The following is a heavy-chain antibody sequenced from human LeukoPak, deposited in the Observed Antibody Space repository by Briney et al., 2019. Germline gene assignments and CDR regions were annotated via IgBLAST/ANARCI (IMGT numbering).Heavy chain of an antibody. V-gene: IGHV3-30-3*01. CDR3: ARDVPAYYYDSSGYTDAFDI. D-gene: IGHD3-22*01. CDR2: ISYDGSNK. Sequence: PGGSLRLSCAASGFTFSSYAMHWVRQAPGKGLEWAAVISYDGSNKYYADSVKGRFTISRDNSKNTLYLQMNSLRAEDTAVYYCARDVPAYYYDSSGYTDAFDIWGQGTMVTVSS. CDR1: GFTFSSYA. J-gene: IGHJ3*02.